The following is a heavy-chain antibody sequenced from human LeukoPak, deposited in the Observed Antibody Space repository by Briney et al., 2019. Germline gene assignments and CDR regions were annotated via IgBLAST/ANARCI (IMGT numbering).Heavy chain of an antibody. CDR3: ARVPHYYGSGGYNY. V-gene: IGHV1-18*01. CDR2: IGAYNGNT. CDR1: GYTFTRYG. J-gene: IGHJ4*02. D-gene: IGHD3-10*01. Sequence: VASVKVSCKASGYTFTRYGISWVRQAPGQGLEWMGWIGAYNGNTDYAQNLQGRVTMTTDTSTSTAYMELRSLRSDDTAVYYCARVPHYYGSGGYNYWGQGTLVTVSS.